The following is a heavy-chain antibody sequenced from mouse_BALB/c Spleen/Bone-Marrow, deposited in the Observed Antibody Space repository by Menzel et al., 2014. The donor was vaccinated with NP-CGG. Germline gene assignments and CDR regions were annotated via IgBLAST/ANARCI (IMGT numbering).Heavy chain of an antibody. V-gene: IGHV14-3*02. J-gene: IGHJ1*01. D-gene: IGHD2-2*01. CDR2: IDPASGDT. CDR1: GFNIKDTY. CDR3: ARVNPWYFDV. Sequence: VQLQQSGAELVKPGASVKLSCTASGFNIKDTYIHWVMQRPEQGLAWIGRIDPASGDTKFDPKFQGKATITADTSSNXAYLQVTSLTSEDTAVYYCARVNPWYFDVWGAGTTVTVSS.